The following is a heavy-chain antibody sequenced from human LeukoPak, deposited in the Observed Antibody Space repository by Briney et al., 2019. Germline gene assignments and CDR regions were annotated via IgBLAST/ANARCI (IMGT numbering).Heavy chain of an antibody. V-gene: IGHV4-34*01. D-gene: IGHD6-25*01. Sequence: SETLSLTCAVYGGSFSGYYWTWIRQPPGKGLEWIGEIHHSGSTNYNPSLKSRVTISVDTSKNQFSLKLSSVTAADTAVYYCARGGPHYLARLDPFDFWGQGTLVTVSS. CDR1: GGSFSGYY. CDR3: ARGGPHYLARLDPFDF. CDR2: IHHSGST. J-gene: IGHJ4*02.